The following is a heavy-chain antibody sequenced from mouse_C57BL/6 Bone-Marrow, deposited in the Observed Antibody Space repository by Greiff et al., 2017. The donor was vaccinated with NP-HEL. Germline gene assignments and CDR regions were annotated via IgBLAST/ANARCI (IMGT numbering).Heavy chain of an antibody. CDR1: GFTFSSYA. Sequence: EVQLVESGGGLVKPGGSLKLSCAASGFTFSSYAMSWVRQTPEKRLEWVATISDGGSYTYYPDNVKGRFTISRDNAKNNLYLQMSHLKSEDTAMYYCARDLQLRLRIAYWGQGTLVTVSA. CDR2: ISDGGSYT. D-gene: IGHD3-2*02. J-gene: IGHJ3*01. CDR3: ARDLQLRLRIAY. V-gene: IGHV5-4*01.